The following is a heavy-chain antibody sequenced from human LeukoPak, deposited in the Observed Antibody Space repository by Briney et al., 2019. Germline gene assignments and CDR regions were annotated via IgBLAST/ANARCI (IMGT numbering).Heavy chain of an antibody. V-gene: IGHV3-7*01. Sequence: GQSLTLSCAVSGFTFSSGWLTWVRLPPGKGLEWVANIKQDGSEKYYVASVRGRFTISRDNATNSLYLQMNSLRAEDTAVYYCARDLNYVDYGDRRTLVVVSS. CDR3: ARDLNYVDY. CDR1: GFTFSSGW. J-gene: IGHJ4*02. CDR2: IKQDGSEK.